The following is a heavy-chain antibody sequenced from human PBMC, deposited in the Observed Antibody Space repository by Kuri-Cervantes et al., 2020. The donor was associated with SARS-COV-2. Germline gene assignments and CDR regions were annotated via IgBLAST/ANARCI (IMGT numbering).Heavy chain of an antibody. CDR2: ISYDGSNK. V-gene: IGHV3-30*01. CDR3: ARGNPYGMDV. D-gene: IGHD1-14*01. CDR1: GFTFSNYA. J-gene: IGHJ6*02. Sequence: GGSLRLSCAASGFTFSNYAIHWVRQAPGKGPEWVAVISYDGSNKYYADSVKGRFTISRDNSKNTLYLQMNSLRAEDTAVYYCARGNPYGMDVWGQGTTVTVSS.